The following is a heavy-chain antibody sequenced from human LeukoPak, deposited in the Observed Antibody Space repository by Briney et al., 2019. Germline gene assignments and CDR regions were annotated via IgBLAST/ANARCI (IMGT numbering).Heavy chain of an antibody. V-gene: IGHV1-18*01. CDR2: ISAYNGNT. Sequence: ASVKVSCKASGYTFTSYGISWVRQAPGQGLEWMGWISAYNGNTNYAQKLQGRVTMTTDTSTSTAYMELRSLRSDDTAVYYCAREYYDSSGYFGWFDPWGQGTLVTVSS. CDR3: AREYYDSSGYFGWFDP. J-gene: IGHJ5*02. D-gene: IGHD3-22*01. CDR1: GYTFTSYG.